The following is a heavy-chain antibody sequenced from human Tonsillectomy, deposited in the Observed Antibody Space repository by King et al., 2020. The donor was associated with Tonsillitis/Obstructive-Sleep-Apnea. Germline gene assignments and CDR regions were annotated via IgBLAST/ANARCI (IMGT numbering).Heavy chain of an antibody. Sequence: VQLVESGGGLVKPGGSLRLSCAASGFTFSDYYMSWLRQAPGKGLEWVSYISRSNYTNYADSVKGRFTISRDNAKNSLYLQMNSLRAEDTAVYYCARGINDFWSGYMIDYWGQGTLVTVSS. V-gene: IGHV3-11*05. CDR3: ARGINDFWSGYMIDY. CDR2: ISRSNYT. CDR1: GFTFSDYY. D-gene: IGHD3-3*01. J-gene: IGHJ4*02.